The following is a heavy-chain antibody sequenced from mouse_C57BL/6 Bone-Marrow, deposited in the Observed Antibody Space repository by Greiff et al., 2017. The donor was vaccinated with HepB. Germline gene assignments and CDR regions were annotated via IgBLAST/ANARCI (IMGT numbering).Heavy chain of an antibody. V-gene: IGHV3-6*01. Sequence: VQLKESGPGLVKPSQSLSLTCSVTGYSITSGYYWNWIRQFPGNKLEWMGYISYDGSNNYNPSLKNRISITRDTSKNQFFLKLNSVTTEDTAAYYCARDGGLRRYWYFDVGGTGTTVTVSS. CDR2: ISYDGSN. D-gene: IGHD2-4*01. CDR1: GYSITSGYY. J-gene: IGHJ1*03. CDR3: ARDGGLRRYWYFDV.